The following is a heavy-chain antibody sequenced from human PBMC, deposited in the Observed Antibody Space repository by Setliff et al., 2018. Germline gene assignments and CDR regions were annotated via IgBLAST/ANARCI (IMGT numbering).Heavy chain of an antibody. V-gene: IGHV5-51*01. CDR2: IYPGDSDT. CDR3: ARVGTAGGYYFDY. D-gene: IGHD2-15*01. CDR1: GYSFTNYW. J-gene: IGHJ4*02. Sequence: PGESLKISCKGSGYSFTNYWIGWVRQMPGKGLEWMGIIYPGDSDTRYSPSFQGHISISVDKSISTAYLQWNSLKASDTAMYYCARVGTAGGYYFDYWGQGTLVTVSS.